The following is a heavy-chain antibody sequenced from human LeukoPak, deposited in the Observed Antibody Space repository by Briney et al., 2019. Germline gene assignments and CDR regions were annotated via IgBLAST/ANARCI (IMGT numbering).Heavy chain of an antibody. CDR2: ISSSGTTI. D-gene: IGHD6-13*01. Sequence: GGSLRLSCAASGLTFSSYSMNWVRHAPGRGREWVSYISSSGTTIYYTDSVKGRFTISRDNAKNSLYLKMNSLRDEDTAVYYCARVWGLAVAGGEIEYWGQGTLVTVSS. CDR3: ARVWGLAVAGGEIEY. J-gene: IGHJ4*02. V-gene: IGHV3-48*02. CDR1: GLTFSSYS.